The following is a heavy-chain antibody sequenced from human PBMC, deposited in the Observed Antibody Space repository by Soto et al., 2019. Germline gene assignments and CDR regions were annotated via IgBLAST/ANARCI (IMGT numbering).Heavy chain of an antibody. J-gene: IGHJ4*02. CDR2: ISSTGETT. CDR3: ARDVRLPDY. Sequence: EVQLVESGGGLVPPGGSLRLSCAASGFTFSTYSMNWVRQAPGKGLKWVSFISSTGETTYYADSVKGRLTISRDNAKNSLFLQMNSLTAEDTAVYYCARDVRLPDYWGQGTLVTVSS. V-gene: IGHV3-48*01. D-gene: IGHD3-10*02. CDR1: GFTFSTYS.